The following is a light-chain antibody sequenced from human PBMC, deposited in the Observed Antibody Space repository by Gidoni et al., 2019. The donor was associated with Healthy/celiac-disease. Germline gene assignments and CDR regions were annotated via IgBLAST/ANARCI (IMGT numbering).Light chain of an antibody. CDR3: QQYYSTPWT. V-gene: IGKV4-1*01. Sequence: DIVMTQSPDSLAVSLGETATINCKSSQSVLYRSNNKNYLAWYQQEPGQPPKLLIYGASTRESGVPDRFSGSGSGTDFTLTISSLHAEDVAVYYCQQYYSTPWTFGQGTKVEIK. CDR2: GAS. CDR1: QSVLYRSNNKNY. J-gene: IGKJ1*01.